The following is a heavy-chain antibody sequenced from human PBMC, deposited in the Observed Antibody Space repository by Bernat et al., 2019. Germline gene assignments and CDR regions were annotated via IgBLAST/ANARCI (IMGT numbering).Heavy chain of an antibody. J-gene: IGHJ5*02. CDR2: IYHSGST. Sequence: QVQLQESGPGLVKPSGTLSLTCAVSGGSISSSNWWSWVRQPPGKGLEWIGEIYHSGSTNYNPSLKSRVTISVDKSKNQFSLKLSSVTAADTAVYYCARGKLHLGELSPTNWFDPWGQGTLVTVSS. V-gene: IGHV4-4*02. CDR3: ARGKLHLGELSPTNWFDP. CDR1: GGSISSSNW. D-gene: IGHD3-16*02.